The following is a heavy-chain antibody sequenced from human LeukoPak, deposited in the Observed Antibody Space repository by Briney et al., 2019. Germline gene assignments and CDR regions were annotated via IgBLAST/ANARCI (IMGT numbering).Heavy chain of an antibody. CDR3: ARAVRGVIIKNYYYYYMDV. V-gene: IGHV1-8*01. D-gene: IGHD3-10*01. Sequence: GASVKVSCKASGDTFTSYDINWVRQATGQGLEWMGWMNPNSGNTGYAQKFQGRVTMTRNTSISTAYMELSSLRSEDTAVYYCARAVRGVIIKNYYYYYMDVWGKGTTVTVSS. CDR1: GDTFTSYD. J-gene: IGHJ6*03. CDR2: MNPNSGNT.